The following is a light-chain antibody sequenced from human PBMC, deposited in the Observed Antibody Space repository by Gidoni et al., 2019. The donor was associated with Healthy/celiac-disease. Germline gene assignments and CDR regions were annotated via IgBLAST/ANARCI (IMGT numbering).Light chain of an antibody. Sequence: QPALTQPASVSGSPGQSITISCTGTSSAVGGYNYVSWYQQHPGKAPKLMIYEVSNRPSGVSNRFSGSKSGTTASLTISGLQAEDEADYYCSSYTSSSTLDVVFGGGTKLTVL. J-gene: IGLJ2*01. V-gene: IGLV2-14*01. CDR1: SSAVGGYNY. CDR3: SSYTSSSTLDVV. CDR2: EVS.